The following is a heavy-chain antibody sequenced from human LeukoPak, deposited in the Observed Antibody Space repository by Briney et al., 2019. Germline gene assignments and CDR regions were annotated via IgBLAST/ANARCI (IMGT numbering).Heavy chain of an antibody. D-gene: IGHD2-15*01. CDR3: AGDIVVVVAATGLSAFDI. J-gene: IGHJ3*02. V-gene: IGHV1-69*13. Sequence: LVKVSCKASGGTFSSYAISWVRQAPGQGLEWMGGIIPIFGTANYAQKFQGRVTITADESTSTAYMELSSLRSEDTAVYYCAGDIVVVVAATGLSAFDIWGQGTMVTVTS. CDR2: IIPIFGTA. CDR1: GGTFSSYA.